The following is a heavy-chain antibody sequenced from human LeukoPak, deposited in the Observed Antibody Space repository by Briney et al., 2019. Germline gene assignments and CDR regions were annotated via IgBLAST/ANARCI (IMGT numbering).Heavy chain of an antibody. Sequence: SETLSLTCSVSGVSIRSGGYYWSWIRQHPGKGLEWIGYIYYSGSTYYNPSLKRRVTILVDTSKNQFSLKLSSVTAADTAIYYCARLSGRVWFDPWGQGTLVTVSS. CDR1: GVSIRSGGYY. CDR2: IYYSGST. D-gene: IGHD1-20*01. V-gene: IGHV4-31*03. CDR3: ARLSGRVWFDP. J-gene: IGHJ5*02.